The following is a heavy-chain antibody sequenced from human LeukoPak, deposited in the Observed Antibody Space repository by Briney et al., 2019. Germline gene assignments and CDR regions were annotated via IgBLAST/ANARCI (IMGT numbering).Heavy chain of an antibody. J-gene: IGHJ4*02. D-gene: IGHD2-2*01. CDR2: IIPIFGTA. CDR3: ARPLTSNALDH. Sequence: GASVKVSCKAAGGTFSSCAISWVRQAPGQGLEWMGGIIPIFGTANSAQKFQGRVTITADESTCTAYMELSSLRSEDTAVYNCARPLTSNALDHWGQGTLVTVSS. V-gene: IGHV1-69*13. CDR1: GGTFSSCA.